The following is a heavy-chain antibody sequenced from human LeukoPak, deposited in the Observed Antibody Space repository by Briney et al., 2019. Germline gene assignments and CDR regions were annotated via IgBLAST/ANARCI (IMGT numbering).Heavy chain of an antibody. CDR3: ARDVSMDIGGSDC. CDR1: GFSFSTYA. CDR2: TTDSGGST. D-gene: IGHD2-2*03. V-gene: IGHV3-23*01. J-gene: IGHJ4*02. Sequence: GGSLRLSCAASGFSFSTYAMTWLRQAPGKGLEWVSTTTDSGGSTHYADAVKGRFTTSRDNSKNTLYLQLNSLRAEDTAVYYCARDVSMDIGGSDCWGPGTLVTVSS.